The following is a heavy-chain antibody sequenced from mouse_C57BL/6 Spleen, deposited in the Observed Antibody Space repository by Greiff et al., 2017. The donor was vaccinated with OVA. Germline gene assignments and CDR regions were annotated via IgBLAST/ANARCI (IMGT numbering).Heavy chain of an antibody. CDR1: GYTFTSYW. CDR2: IDPSDSYT. Sequence: QVQLQQPGAELVMPGASVKLSCKASGYTFTSYWMHWVKRRPGQGLEWIGEIDPSDSYTNYNQKFKGKSTLTVDKSSSTAYMQLSSLTSEDSAVYYGARSGTQNSFDYWGEGTTLTVSS. CDR3: ARSGTQNSFDY. V-gene: IGHV1-69*01. D-gene: IGHD4-1*01. J-gene: IGHJ2*01.